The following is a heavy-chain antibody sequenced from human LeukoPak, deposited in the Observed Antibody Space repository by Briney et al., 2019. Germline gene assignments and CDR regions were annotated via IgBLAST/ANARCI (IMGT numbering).Heavy chain of an antibody. V-gene: IGHV3-49*04. Sequence: GGSLRLSCTASGFTFGDYAMSWVRQAPGKGLEWVGFIRSKAYGGTTEYAASVKGRFTISRDDSKSIAYLQMNSLKTEDTAVYYCTRAMVRGVIRPYAFDIWGQGTMVTVSS. CDR1: GFTFGDYA. CDR2: IRSKAYGGTT. D-gene: IGHD3-10*01. CDR3: TRAMVRGVIRPYAFDI. J-gene: IGHJ3*02.